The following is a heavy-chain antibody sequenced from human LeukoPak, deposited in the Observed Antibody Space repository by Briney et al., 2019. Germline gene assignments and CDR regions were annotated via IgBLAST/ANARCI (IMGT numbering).Heavy chain of an antibody. CDR3: AKEFDY. CDR1: GFPFSSHV. CDR2: ISYDGSNE. V-gene: IGHV3-30*04. Sequence: PGGSLRLSCAGSGFPFSSHVMHWVRQAPGKGLEWVAIISYDGSNEYYADSVKGRFTISRDNSKNTLYLQMNSLRAEDTAVYYCAKEFDYWGQGTLVTVSS. J-gene: IGHJ4*02.